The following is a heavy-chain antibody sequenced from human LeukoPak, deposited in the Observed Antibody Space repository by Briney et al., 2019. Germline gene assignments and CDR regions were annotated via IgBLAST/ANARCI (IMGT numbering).Heavy chain of an antibody. CDR1: GDTFSSYA. CDR3: ASLTMVRGLRGDY. D-gene: IGHD3-10*01. J-gene: IGHJ4*02. Sequence: ASVKVSCKASGDTFSSYAISWVRQAPGQGLEWMGGIIPIFGTANYAQKFQGRVTITADRSTSTAYMELSSLRSEDTAVYYCASLTMVRGLRGDYWGQGTLVTVSS. CDR2: IIPIFGTA. V-gene: IGHV1-69*06.